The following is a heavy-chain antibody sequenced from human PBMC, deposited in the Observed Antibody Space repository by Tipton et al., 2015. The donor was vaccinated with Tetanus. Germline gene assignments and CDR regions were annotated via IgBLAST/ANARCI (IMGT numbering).Heavy chain of an antibody. CDR2: IYYSGNT. J-gene: IGHJ6*02. CDR1: GGSISSSTYY. Sequence: TLSLTCTVSGGSISSSTYYWGWIRQPPGKGLEWIGSIYYSGNTYYNPALKSRVTISVDTSKNQFSLKLSSVTAADTAVYYCARAEYSSGWFSTDRDYYYGMDVWGQGTTVTVSS. D-gene: IGHD6-19*01. CDR3: ARAEYSSGWFSTDRDYYYGMDV. V-gene: IGHV4-39*07.